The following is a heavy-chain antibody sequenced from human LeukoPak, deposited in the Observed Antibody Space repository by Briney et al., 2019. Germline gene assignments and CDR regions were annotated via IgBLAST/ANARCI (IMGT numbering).Heavy chain of an antibody. V-gene: IGHV4-34*01. Sequence: KPSGTLSLTCAVYGGSLSAYYGSWIRQSPGKGPEWIGEINKREGSNYNPSRKSRVTISVDTSKNQVSLQLSSLTAAHTAVYYCARGRYSTWERYYYMDVWGKGATVTVSS. CDR2: INKREGS. CDR1: GGSLSAYY. D-gene: IGHD1-26*01. CDR3: ARGRYSTWERYYYMDV. J-gene: IGHJ6*03.